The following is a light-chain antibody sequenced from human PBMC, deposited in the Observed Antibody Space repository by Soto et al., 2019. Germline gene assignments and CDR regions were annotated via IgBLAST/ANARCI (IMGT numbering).Light chain of an antibody. V-gene: IGKV1-5*01. CDR2: DVS. Sequence: DIQMTQSPSTLTASVGDRVTIACRTSQFVSSFLCWYQQKPGKVPKLLIFDVSILASGVPSRFSGSGSGTEFTLTISRLQPEDFATYSCQQYYISWSFGQGTKVDIK. CDR3: QQYYISWS. CDR1: QFVSSF. J-gene: IGKJ1*01.